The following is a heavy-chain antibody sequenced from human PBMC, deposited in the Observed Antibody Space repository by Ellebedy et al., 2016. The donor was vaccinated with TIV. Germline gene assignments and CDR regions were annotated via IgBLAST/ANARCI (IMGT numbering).Heavy chain of an antibody. CDR3: AKGQTYHDILTVHAN. CDR2: ISGSGGST. J-gene: IGHJ4*02. CDR1: GFSFTSYA. V-gene: IGHV3-23*01. Sequence: LSLTCATSGFSFTSYAMSWVRRTPGKGLEWISGISGSGGSTWYADSVQGRFTISRDTSKKTLNLQMNRLRPEDTAIYYCAKGQTYHDILTVHANWGQGSLVTVSS. D-gene: IGHD3-9*01.